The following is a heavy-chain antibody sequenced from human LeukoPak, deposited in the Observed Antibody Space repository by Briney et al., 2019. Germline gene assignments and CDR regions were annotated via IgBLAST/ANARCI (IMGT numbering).Heavy chain of an antibody. V-gene: IGHV3-23*01. Sequence: GGSLRLSCAASGFAFSTYAMSWVRQAPGKGLEWVSSISGSGSNTCYADSVKGQFTISRDSSKSTLYLQMNSLRAEDTAVYYCAKSLTVTTRIHSIDPRGQGTLVTVSS. J-gene: IGHJ4*02. CDR2: ISGSGSNT. CDR1: GFAFSTYA. D-gene: IGHD4-17*01. CDR3: AKSLTVTTRIHSIDP.